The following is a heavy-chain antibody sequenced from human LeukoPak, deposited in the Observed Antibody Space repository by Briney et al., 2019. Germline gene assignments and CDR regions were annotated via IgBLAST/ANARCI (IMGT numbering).Heavy chain of an antibody. CDR3: ASPSHSGSGYTDY. D-gene: IGHD3-22*01. CDR2: IIPIFGTA. CDR1: GGTFSSYA. Sequence: SVKVSCKASGGTFSSYAINWVRQAPGQGLEWMGGIIPIFGTANYAQKFQGRVMITADESTSTAYMELSSLRSEDTAVYYCASPSHSGSGYTDYWGQGTLVTVSS. V-gene: IGHV1-69*13. J-gene: IGHJ4*02.